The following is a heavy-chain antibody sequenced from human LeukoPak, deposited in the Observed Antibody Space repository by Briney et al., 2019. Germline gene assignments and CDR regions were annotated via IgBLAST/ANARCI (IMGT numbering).Heavy chain of an antibody. CDR2: IYSGGST. D-gene: IGHD3-3*01. V-gene: IGHV3-66*04. CDR1: GFTFSDYY. J-gene: IGHJ4*02. CDR3: ARHFWSGSHYPDY. Sequence: GGSLRLSCAASGFTFSDYYMSWVRQAPGKGLEWVSVIYSGGSTYYADSVKGRFTISRDNSKNTLYLQMNSLRAEDTAVYYCARHFWSGSHYPDYWGQGTLVTVSS.